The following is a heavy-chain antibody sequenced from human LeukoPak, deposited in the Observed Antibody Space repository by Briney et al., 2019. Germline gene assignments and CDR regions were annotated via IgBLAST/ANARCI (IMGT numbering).Heavy chain of an antibody. CDR2: INSGGSDS. J-gene: IGHJ4*02. D-gene: IGHD1-14*01. Sequence: GGSLRLSCAASGFIFSNYWMSWVRQAPGKGLVWVSRINSGGSDSIYADSVKGRFTISRDNAQNTVYLQMNSLRAEDTAIYYCARGHSTGCFDYWGQGTLVTVSS. CDR3: ARGHSTGCFDY. V-gene: IGHV3-74*01. CDR1: GFIFSNYW.